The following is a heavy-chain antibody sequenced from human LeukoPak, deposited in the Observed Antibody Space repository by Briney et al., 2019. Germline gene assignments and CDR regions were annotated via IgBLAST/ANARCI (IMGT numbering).Heavy chain of an antibody. Sequence: SETLSLTCTVSGGSISSYYWSWIRQPPGKGLEWIGYIYYSGSTNYNPSLKSRVTISVDTSKNRFSLKLSSVTAADTAVYYCARGPYGFQDYWGQGTLVTVSS. CDR3: ARGPYGFQDY. CDR2: IYYSGST. J-gene: IGHJ4*02. CDR1: GGSISSYY. D-gene: IGHD4-17*01. V-gene: IGHV4-59*01.